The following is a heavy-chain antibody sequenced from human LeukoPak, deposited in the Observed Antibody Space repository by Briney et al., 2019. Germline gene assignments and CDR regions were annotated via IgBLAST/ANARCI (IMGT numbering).Heavy chain of an antibody. D-gene: IGHD3-16*01. J-gene: IGHJ4*02. CDR1: GYTFTSYG. CDR2: ISAYNGNT. Sequence: ASVTVSCKASGYTFTSYGISWVRQAPGQGLEWMGWISAYNGNTNYAQKLQGRVTMTTDTSTSTAYMELRSLRSDDTAVYYCARQTSLYADTVTYFDYWGQGTLVTVSS. V-gene: IGHV1-18*01. CDR3: ARQTSLYADTVTYFDY.